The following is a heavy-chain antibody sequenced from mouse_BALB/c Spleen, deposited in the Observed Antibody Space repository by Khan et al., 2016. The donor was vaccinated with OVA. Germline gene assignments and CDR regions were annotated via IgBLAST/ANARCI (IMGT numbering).Heavy chain of an antibody. Sequence: EVELVESGGGLVKPGGSLKLSCAASGLTFSIYAMSWVRQTPEKRLEWVASISTGGSTYYVDSVKGRFTISRDNARNLLYLQMSSLRSEDTAMYSCSSGDYHGRGYFDVWGAGTMVTVSS. D-gene: IGHD1-2*01. J-gene: IGHJ1*01. CDR2: ISTGGST. CDR1: GLTFSIYA. CDR3: SSGDYHGRGYFDV. V-gene: IGHV5-6-5*01.